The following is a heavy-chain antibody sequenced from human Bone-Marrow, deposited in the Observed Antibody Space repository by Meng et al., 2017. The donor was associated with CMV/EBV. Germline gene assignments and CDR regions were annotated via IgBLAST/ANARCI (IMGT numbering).Heavy chain of an antibody. D-gene: IGHD4-11*01. Sequence: GGSLRLSCAASGFTLSSYEMNWVRQAPGKGLEWIAYIGDSGRTLYYADSVKGRFTISSDNAENSLYLQMKSLRVEDTALYYCARDPGWDYSNQPTHYYGMDVWGQGPTVTVSS. CDR2: IGDSGRTL. J-gene: IGHJ6*02. CDR3: ARDPGWDYSNQPTHYYGMDV. V-gene: IGHV3-48*03. CDR1: GFTLSSYE.